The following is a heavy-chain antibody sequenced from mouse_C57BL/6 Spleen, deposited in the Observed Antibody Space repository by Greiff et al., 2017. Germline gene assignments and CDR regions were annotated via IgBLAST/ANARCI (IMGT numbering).Heavy chain of an antibody. V-gene: IGHV8-12*01. Sequence: QVTLKVSGPGILQSSQTLSLTCSFSGFSLSTSGMGVSWIRQPSGKGLEWLAHIYWDDDKRYNPFLKSRPTISKATSRNQVFPKITSVDTADPATYDSALVDSAGKRFAYWGQGTPVTVSA. CDR3: ALVDSAGKRFAY. D-gene: IGHD3-2*02. CDR1: GFSLSTSGMG. J-gene: IGHJ3*01. CDR2: IYWDDDK.